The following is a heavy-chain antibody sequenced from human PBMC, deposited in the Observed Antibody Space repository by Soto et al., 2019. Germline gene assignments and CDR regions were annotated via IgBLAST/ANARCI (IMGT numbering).Heavy chain of an antibody. Sequence: GGSLRLSCAASGFTFSDYYMSWIRQAPGKGLEWVSYISSSGSTIYYADSVKGRFTISRDNAKNSLYLQMNSLRAEDTAVYYCAREALFGGVIAPFDYWGQGTLVTVSS. CDR3: AREALFGGVIAPFDY. CDR1: GFTFSDYY. J-gene: IGHJ4*02. CDR2: ISSSGSTI. D-gene: IGHD3-16*02. V-gene: IGHV3-11*01.